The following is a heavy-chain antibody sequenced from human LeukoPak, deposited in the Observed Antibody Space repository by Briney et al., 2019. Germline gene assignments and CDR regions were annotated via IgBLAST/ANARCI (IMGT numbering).Heavy chain of an antibody. Sequence: PGGSLRLSCAASGFTFSSYSMNWVRQAPGKGLEWVSSISSSSSYIYYADSVKGRFTISRDNAKNSLYLQMNSLRAEDTAVYYCTTDPIAVAGTRISLLLSAWGLGTLVTVSS. CDR3: TTDPIAVAGTRISLLLSA. V-gene: IGHV3-21*04. D-gene: IGHD6-19*01. CDR2: ISSSSSYI. J-gene: IGHJ5*02. CDR1: GFTFSSYS.